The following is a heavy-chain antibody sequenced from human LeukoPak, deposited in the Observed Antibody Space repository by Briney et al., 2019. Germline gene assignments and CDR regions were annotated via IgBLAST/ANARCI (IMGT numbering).Heavy chain of an antibody. V-gene: IGHV4-30-2*01. Sequence: SQTLSLTCAVSGGSISSGGYSWCWIRQPPGKGLEWIGEINHSGSTNYNPSLKSRVTISVDTSKNQFSLKLSSVTAADTAVYYCARVGPLYYYYYGMDVWGQGTTVTVSS. CDR1: GGSISSGGYS. J-gene: IGHJ6*02. CDR3: ARVGPLYYYYYGMDV. CDR2: INHSGST.